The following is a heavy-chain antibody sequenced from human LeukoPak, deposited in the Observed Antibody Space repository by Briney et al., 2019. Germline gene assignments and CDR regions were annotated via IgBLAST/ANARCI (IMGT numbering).Heavy chain of an antibody. CDR1: GFTFSNSA. Sequence: GGSLRLSCAASGFTFSNSAMNWVRQVPGKGLEWVSSIDYDSSNIYYAASVRGRFTISRDNARNSVYLQMNSLRVEDTAVYYCARDPLRYLRVGHYDYWGQGTLVAVSS. V-gene: IGHV3-21*01. J-gene: IGHJ4*02. D-gene: IGHD3-9*01. CDR3: ARDPLRYLRVGHYDY. CDR2: IDYDSSNI.